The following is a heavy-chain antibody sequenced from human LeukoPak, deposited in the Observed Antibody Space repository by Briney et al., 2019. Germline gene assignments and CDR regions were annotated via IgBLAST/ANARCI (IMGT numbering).Heavy chain of an antibody. D-gene: IGHD5-18*01. CDR2: MYDTVNT. CDR3: TTIKRGYPYGYFDF. CDR1: GGSISSHY. J-gene: IGHJ4*02. V-gene: IGHV4-59*11. Sequence: SETLSLTCTVSGGSISSHYWSWVRQPPGKGLEWIGYMYDTVNTKDNPSLTSRLTLSADTSKNQFSLRLGSVTAADTAVYYCTTIKRGYPYGYFDFWGQGILVTVSS.